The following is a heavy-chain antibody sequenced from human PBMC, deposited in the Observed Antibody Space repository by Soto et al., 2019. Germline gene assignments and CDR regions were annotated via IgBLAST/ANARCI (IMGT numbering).Heavy chain of an antibody. V-gene: IGHV3-23*01. CDR3: AKAPLPIFGVVITGNYMDV. Sequence: EVQLLESGGGLVQPGGSLRLSCAASGFTFSSYAMSWVRQAPGKGLEWVSAISGSGGSTYYADSVKGRFTISRDNSKNTLYLQMNSLRAEDTAVYYCAKAPLPIFGVVITGNYMDVWGKGTTVTVSS. J-gene: IGHJ6*03. CDR1: GFTFSSYA. D-gene: IGHD3-3*01. CDR2: ISGSGGST.